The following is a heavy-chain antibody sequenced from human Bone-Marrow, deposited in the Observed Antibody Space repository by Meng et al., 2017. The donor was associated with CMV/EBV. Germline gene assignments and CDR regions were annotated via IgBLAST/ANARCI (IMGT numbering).Heavy chain of an antibody. CDR3: ARAGIRFLEWLLSAMDV. D-gene: IGHD3-3*01. J-gene: IGHJ6*02. V-gene: IGHV4-61*01. CDR1: GASLSSRNYY. CDR2: IYYIETT. Sequence: SETLSLTCTVSGASLSSRNYYWSWIRQPPGKGLEWIGYIYYIETTNYNPSLKSRVTISVDTSKSQFSLKLNSVTSADTAVYYCARAGIRFLEWLLSAMDVWGQGTTVTVSS.